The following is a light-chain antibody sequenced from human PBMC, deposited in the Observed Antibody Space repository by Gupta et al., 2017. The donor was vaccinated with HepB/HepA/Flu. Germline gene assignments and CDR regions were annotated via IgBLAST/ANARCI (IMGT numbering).Light chain of an antibody. Sequence: PXERATFSCRASQSVSSAFLAWYQQEPGQAPMLIIYGASSRATGIPDRFSGSGSGTAFTLTISRLEPEDFAVYYCQQHESTPFTFGPGTKVDIK. J-gene: IGKJ3*01. V-gene: IGKV3-20*01. CDR2: GAS. CDR1: QSVSSAF. CDR3: QQHESTPFT.